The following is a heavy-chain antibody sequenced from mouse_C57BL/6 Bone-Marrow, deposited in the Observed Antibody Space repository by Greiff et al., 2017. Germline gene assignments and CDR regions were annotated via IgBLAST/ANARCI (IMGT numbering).Heavy chain of an antibody. J-gene: IGHJ1*03. D-gene: IGHD2-3*01. CDR2: IDPANGNT. V-gene: IGHV14-3*01. CDR1: GFNIQNTY. Sequence: VQLQQSVAELVRPGASVKLSCTASGFNIQNTYMHWVKQRPEQGLEWIGRIDPANGNTKYAPKFQGKATITADKSSNTAYLQLSSLKSEDTAIYYCARGGYDGYCVGYFDVWGTGTTVTVSS. CDR3: ARGGYDGYCVGYFDV.